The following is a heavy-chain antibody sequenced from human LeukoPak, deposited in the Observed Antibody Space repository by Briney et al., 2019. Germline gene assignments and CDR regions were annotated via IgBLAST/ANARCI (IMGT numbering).Heavy chain of an antibody. CDR1: GVSITSRTNY. J-gene: IGHJ3*02. CDR2: IYSSGTT. CDR3: ARHRRGTYYSAFDI. V-gene: IGHV4-39*01. Sequence: PSETLSLNCTVSGVSITSRTNYWGWIRQPPGKGLEWIGSIYSSGTTYYNPSLKSRVTISEDTSKNRFSLGLSSVTAADTAVYYCARHRRGTYYSAFDIWGQGTMVTVST. D-gene: IGHD1-26*01.